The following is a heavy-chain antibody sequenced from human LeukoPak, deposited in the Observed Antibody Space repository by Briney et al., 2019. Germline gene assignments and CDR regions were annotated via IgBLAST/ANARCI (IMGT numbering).Heavy chain of an antibody. J-gene: IGHJ5*02. V-gene: IGHV7-4-1*02. CDR2: INTNTGNP. CDR3: ARGARSDPPLLFDP. D-gene: IGHD2-21*01. CDR1: GGTFSSYA. Sequence: ASVKVSCKASGGTFSSYAISWVRQAPGQGLEWMGWINTNTGNPTYAQGFTGRFVFSLDTSVSTAYLQISSLKAEDTAVYYCARGARSDPPLLFDPWGQGTLVTVSS.